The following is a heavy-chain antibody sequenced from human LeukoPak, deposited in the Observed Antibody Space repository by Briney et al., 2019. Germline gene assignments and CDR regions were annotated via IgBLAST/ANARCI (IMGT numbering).Heavy chain of an antibody. D-gene: IGHD6-13*01. CDR3: ARAGSSSWYSWFDP. V-gene: IGHV1-2*04. Sequence: ASVKVSCKASGYTFTSYAIHWVRQAPGQGLEWMGWINPNSGGTNYAQKFQGWVTMTRDTSISTAYMELSRLRSDDTAVYYCARAGSSSWYSWFDPWGQGTLVTVSS. CDR2: INPNSGGT. CDR1: GYTFTSYA. J-gene: IGHJ5*02.